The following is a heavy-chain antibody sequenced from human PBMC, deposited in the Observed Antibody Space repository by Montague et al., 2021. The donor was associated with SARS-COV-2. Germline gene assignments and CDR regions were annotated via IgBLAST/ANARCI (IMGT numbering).Heavy chain of an antibody. CDR3: LNYHGSGSYGDF. CDR2: ISASGVRT. V-gene: IGHV3-23*01. D-gene: IGHD3-10*01. J-gene: IGHJ4*02. Sequence: SRSLSLSASGFPFSTYAMTWVRQAPGKGLEWVSSISASGVRTHYPDSVKGRFTISRDNSKNTLYLQMSSLRAEDTAVYFCLNYHGSGSYGDFWGQGTLVTVSP. CDR1: GFPFSTYA.